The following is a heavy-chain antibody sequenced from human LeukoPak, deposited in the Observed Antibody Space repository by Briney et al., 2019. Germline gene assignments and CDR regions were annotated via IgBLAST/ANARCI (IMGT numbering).Heavy chain of an antibody. J-gene: IGHJ6*02. CDR2: IIPIIGIA. D-gene: IGHD1-7*01. Sequence: GSSVKLSCKASGATFSSYAISWVRQAPGQGLEWTGRIIPIIGIANYAQKFQGRVTITADKSTSTAYMELSSLRSEDTAVYYCARGLELRPYYYGMDVWGQGTTVTVSS. CDR1: GATFSSYA. V-gene: IGHV1-69*04. CDR3: ARGLELRPYYYGMDV.